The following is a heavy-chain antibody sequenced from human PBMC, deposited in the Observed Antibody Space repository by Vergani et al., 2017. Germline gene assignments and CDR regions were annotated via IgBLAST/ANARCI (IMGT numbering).Heavy chain of an antibody. CDR3: ARDDYGGYSDY. V-gene: IGHV3-48*04. J-gene: IGHJ4*02. CDR2: INTNSRTT. Sequence: EVQLVESGGGLVQPGGSLRLSCAASGFFFSSYTMNWVGQAPGKGLEGISSINTNSRTTYYADSVKGRFTISRDNDNNSLFLQMRSPKAEDTAVYYCARDDYGGYSDYWGQGILVTVSS. D-gene: IGHD4-23*01. CDR1: GFFFSSYT.